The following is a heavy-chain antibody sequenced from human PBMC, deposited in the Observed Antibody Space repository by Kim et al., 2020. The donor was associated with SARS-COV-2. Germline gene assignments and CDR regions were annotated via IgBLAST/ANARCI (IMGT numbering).Heavy chain of an antibody. Sequence: SETLSLTCTVSGGSISSSSYYWGWHRQPPGKGLEWIGSHYYSASSNYNPSLKSRVTISADTSKNQLSLKLSSLTAADTAVYYCARHRGITMVRGVIRYGMDVWGQGTPVTVSS. V-gene: IGHV4-39*01. CDR2: HYYSASS. D-gene: IGHD3-10*01. CDR3: ARHRGITMVRGVIRYGMDV. J-gene: IGHJ6*02. CDR1: GGSISSSSYY.